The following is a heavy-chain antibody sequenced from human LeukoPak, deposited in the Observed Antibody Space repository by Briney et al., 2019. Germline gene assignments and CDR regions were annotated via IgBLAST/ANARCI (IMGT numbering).Heavy chain of an antibody. CDR3: AIVCSGGSCYSDFDY. CDR1: GYTFTSYA. CDR2: INAGNGNT. Sequence: TSVKVSCKASGYTFTSYAMHWVRQAPGQRLGWMGWINAGNGNTKYSQKFQGRVTITRDTSASTAYMELSSLRSEDTAVYYCAIVCSGGSCYSDFDYWGQGTLVTVSS. J-gene: IGHJ4*02. D-gene: IGHD2-15*01. V-gene: IGHV1-3*01.